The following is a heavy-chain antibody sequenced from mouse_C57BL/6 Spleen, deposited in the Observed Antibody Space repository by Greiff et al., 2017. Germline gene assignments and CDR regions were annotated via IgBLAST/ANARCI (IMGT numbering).Heavy chain of an antibody. V-gene: IGHV2-5*01. CDR1: GFSLTSYG. J-gene: IGHJ1*03. CDR2: IWRGGST. Sequence: VQLQESGPGLVQPSQRLSITCTVSGFSLTSYGVHWVRQSPGKGLEWLGVIWRGGSTDYNAAFMSRLSITKDNSKSQVFFKMNSLQADDTAIYYCAKDYGSSYWYFDVWGTGTTVTVSS. CDR3: AKDYGSSYWYFDV. D-gene: IGHD1-1*01.